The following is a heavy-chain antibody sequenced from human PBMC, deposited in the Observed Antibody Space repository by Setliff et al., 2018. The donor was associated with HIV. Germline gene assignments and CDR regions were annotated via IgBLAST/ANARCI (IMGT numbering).Heavy chain of an antibody. Sequence: GGSLRLSCAASGFNFSTHTMNWVRQAPGKGLEWVSVIYSGGSTYYADSVKGRFTISRDNSKNMLYLQMNSLRAEDTAVYYCARVNSIADNAFDIWGQGTMVTVSS. CDR2: IYSGGST. V-gene: IGHV3-66*01. CDR1: GFNFSTHT. CDR3: ARVNSIADNAFDI. D-gene: IGHD6-6*01. J-gene: IGHJ3*02.